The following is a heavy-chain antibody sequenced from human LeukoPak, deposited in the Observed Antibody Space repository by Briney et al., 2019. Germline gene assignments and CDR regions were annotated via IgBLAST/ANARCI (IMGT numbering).Heavy chain of an antibody. Sequence: GGSLRLSCAGSGFNFSTYEMNWVRQAPGKGLEWVSYISASGDTIDNADSVKGRFTISRDTAKSSLYLQMNSLRADDTAIYYCARAFVHWGQGTLVTVSS. CDR2: ISASGDTI. CDR3: ARAFVH. CDR1: GFNFSTYE. V-gene: IGHV3-48*03. J-gene: IGHJ4*02.